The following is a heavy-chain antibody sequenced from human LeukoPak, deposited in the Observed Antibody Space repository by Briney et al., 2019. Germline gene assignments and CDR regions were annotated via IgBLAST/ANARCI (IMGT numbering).Heavy chain of an antibody. CDR1: GFTFSSYG. CDR2: ISGSGGST. CDR3: AKDSRIYYDSSGYLLNDY. Sequence: PGGSLRLSCAASGFTFSSYGMSWVRQAPGKGLEWVSAISGSGGSTHYADSVKGRFTISRDNSKNTLYLQMNSLRAEDTAVYYCAKDSRIYYDSSGYLLNDYWGQGTLVTVSS. D-gene: IGHD3-22*01. J-gene: IGHJ4*02. V-gene: IGHV3-23*01.